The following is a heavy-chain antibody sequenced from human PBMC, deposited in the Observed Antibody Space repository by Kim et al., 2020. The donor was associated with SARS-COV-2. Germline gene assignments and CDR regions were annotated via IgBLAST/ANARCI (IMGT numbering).Heavy chain of an antibody. Sequence: SVKGRFPISRDNSKNTLYLQMNSLRAEDTAVYYCARGGPGRGHPNDAFDIWGQGTMVTVSS. J-gene: IGHJ3*02. V-gene: IGHV3-66*01. CDR3: ARGGPGRGHPNDAFDI.